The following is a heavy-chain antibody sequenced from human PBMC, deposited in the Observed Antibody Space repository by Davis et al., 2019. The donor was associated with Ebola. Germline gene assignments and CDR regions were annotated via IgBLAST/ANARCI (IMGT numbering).Heavy chain of an antibody. D-gene: IGHD3-10*01. CDR1: GFTFSSYA. CDR3: ARDLAIGELLYYYYGMDV. CDR2: ISGSGGST. J-gene: IGHJ6*02. V-gene: IGHV3-23*01. Sequence: GESLMISCAASGFTFSSYAMSWVRQAPGKGLEWVTAISGSGGSTYYADSVKGRFTISRDNSKNTLYLQMNSLRAEDTAVYYCARDLAIGELLYYYYGMDVWGQGTTVTVSS.